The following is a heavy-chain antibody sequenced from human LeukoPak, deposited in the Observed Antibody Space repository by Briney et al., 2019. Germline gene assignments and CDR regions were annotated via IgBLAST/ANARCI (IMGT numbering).Heavy chain of an antibody. CDR2: IYSGGST. V-gene: IGHV3-53*04. CDR3: ARVAIMITSQGMDV. Sequence: GGSLRLSCAASGFTVSSNYMSWVRQAPGKGLEWVSVIYSGGSTYYADSVKGRFTISRHNPKNTLYLQMNSLRAEDTAVYYCARVAIMITSQGMDVWGQGTTVTVSS. D-gene: IGHD3-16*01. CDR1: GFTVSSNY. J-gene: IGHJ6*02.